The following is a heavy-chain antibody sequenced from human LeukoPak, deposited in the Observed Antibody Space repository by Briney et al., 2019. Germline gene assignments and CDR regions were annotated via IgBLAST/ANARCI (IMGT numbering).Heavy chain of an antibody. J-gene: IGHJ4*02. CDR3: ARGHGGLWSPFDY. Sequence: SETLSLTCTVSGYSISSGYYWGWIRQPPGKGLEWIGSIYHSGSTYYNPSLKSRVTISVDTSKNQFSLKLSSVTAADTAVYYCARGHGGLWSPFDYWGQGTLVTVSS. CDR2: IYHSGST. CDR1: GYSISSGYY. V-gene: IGHV4-38-2*02. D-gene: IGHD5-18*01.